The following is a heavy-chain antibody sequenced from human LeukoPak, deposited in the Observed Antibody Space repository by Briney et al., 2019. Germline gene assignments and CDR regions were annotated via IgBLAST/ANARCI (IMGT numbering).Heavy chain of an antibody. CDR1: GGSISSYY. D-gene: IGHD5-18*01. Sequence: PSETLSLTCTVSGGSISSYYWSWIRQPAGKGLEWIGRIYTSGSTNYNPSLKSRVTMSVDTSKNQFSLKLSSVTAADTAVYYCARGTYSYGPRDDYFDYWGQGTLVTVSS. V-gene: IGHV4-4*07. CDR2: IYTSGST. J-gene: IGHJ4*02. CDR3: ARGTYSYGPRDDYFDY.